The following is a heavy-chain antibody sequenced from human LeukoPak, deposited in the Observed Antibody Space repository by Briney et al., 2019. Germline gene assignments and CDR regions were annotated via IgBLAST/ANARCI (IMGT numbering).Heavy chain of an antibody. Sequence: GASVKVSCKASGYTFTTFEISWVRQAPGQGLEWMGWVNPNSGDTGYARQIQGRVNLTRNTAIATAYMELSSLKSEDTAVYYCARVDTGLTYWGQGTLIIVSS. CDR2: VNPNSGDT. D-gene: IGHD2-8*02. J-gene: IGHJ4*02. CDR1: GYTFTTFE. CDR3: ARVDTGLTY. V-gene: IGHV1-8*02.